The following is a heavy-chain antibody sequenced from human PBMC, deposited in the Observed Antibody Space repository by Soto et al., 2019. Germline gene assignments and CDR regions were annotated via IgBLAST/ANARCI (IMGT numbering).Heavy chain of an antibody. CDR3: AKISTKWGIAVAGTPGDWFDP. Sequence: GESLKISCAASGFTFSSYAMSWVRQAPGKGLEWVSAISGSGGSTYYADSVKGRFTISRDNSKNTLYLQMNSLRAEDTAVYYCAKISTKWGIAVAGTPGDWFDPWGQGTLVTVSS. CDR1: GFTFSSYA. CDR2: ISGSGGST. V-gene: IGHV3-23*01. D-gene: IGHD6-19*01. J-gene: IGHJ5*02.